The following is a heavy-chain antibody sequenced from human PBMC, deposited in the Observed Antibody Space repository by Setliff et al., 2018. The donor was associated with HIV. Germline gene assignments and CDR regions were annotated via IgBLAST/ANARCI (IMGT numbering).Heavy chain of an antibody. Sequence: PSETLSLTCTVSGGSISSGSYYWSWIRQPAGKGLEWIGHIYTSGSTNYNPSLKSRVTISVDTSKNQFSLKLSSVTAADTAVYYCAREGGLWFGELLSYWGQGTLVT. V-gene: IGHV4-61*09. CDR1: GGSISSGSYY. D-gene: IGHD3-10*01. CDR2: IYTSGST. CDR3: AREGGLWFGELLSY. J-gene: IGHJ4*02.